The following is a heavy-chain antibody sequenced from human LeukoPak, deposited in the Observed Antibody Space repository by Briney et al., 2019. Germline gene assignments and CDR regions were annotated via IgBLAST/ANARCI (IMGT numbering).Heavy chain of an antibody. D-gene: IGHD3-10*01. CDR3: AKGLWDYYGSGIMYYTMDV. J-gene: IGHJ6*02. Sequence: GGSLRLSCAASGFTFSTYAMNWVRQAPGKGLEWVSTISGSGSRTYYADSVKGRFTVSRDNSKSTLYLQMNSLRAEDTAVYYCAKGLWDYYGSGIMYYTMDVWGQGTTVTVSS. V-gene: IGHV3-23*01. CDR2: ISGSGSRT. CDR1: GFTFSTYA.